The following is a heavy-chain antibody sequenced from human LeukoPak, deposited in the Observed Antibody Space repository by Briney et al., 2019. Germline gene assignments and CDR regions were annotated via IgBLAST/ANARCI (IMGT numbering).Heavy chain of an antibody. J-gene: IGHJ4*02. CDR1: GGSISSGSYY. Sequence: SETLSLTCTVSGGSISSGSYYWSWIRQPAGKGLEWIGRIYTSGSTNYNPSLKSRVTISVDTSKNQFSLKLSSVTAADTAVYYCASQRYSSSSGVWDWGQGTLVTVSS. V-gene: IGHV4-61*02. CDR2: IYTSGST. CDR3: ASQRYSSSSGVWD. D-gene: IGHD6-6*01.